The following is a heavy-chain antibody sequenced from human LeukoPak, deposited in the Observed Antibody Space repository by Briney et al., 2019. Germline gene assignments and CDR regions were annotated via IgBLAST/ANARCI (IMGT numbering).Heavy chain of an antibody. D-gene: IGHD3-22*01. Sequence: SGTLSLTCAVSGVSISSSNWWSWVRQPPGKGLEWIGEIYHSGSTNYNPSLKSRVTISVDTSKNQFSLKLSSVAAADTAVYYCARENARYYYDSSGYCGPFDYWGQGTLVTVFS. CDR1: GVSISSSNW. V-gene: IGHV4-4*02. J-gene: IGHJ4*02. CDR2: IYHSGST. CDR3: ARENARYYYDSSGYCGPFDY.